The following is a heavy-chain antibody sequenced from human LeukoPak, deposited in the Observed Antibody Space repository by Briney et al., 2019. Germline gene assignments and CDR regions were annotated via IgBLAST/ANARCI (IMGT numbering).Heavy chain of an antibody. CDR3: ARDYADRTYYDFWSGYYPDY. CDR1: GSTFDDYG. D-gene: IGHD3-3*01. V-gene: IGHV3-20*04. Sequence: GGSLRLSCAASGSTFDDYGMSWVRQAPGKGLEWVSGINWNGGSTGYADSVKGRFTISRDNAKNSLYLQMNSLRAEDTALYYCARDYADRTYYDFWSGYYPDYWGQGTLVTVSS. CDR2: INWNGGST. J-gene: IGHJ4*02.